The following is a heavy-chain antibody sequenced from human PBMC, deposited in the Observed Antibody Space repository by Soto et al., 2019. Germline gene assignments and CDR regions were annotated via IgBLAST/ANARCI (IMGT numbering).Heavy chain of an antibody. Sequence: GASLPISWQGSGYSFAGYWITWVRPKPGKGLEWMGRIDPSDSQTYYSPSFRGHVTISVTKSITTVFLQWSSLRASDTAMYYCARQIYDSDTGPNFQYYFDSWGQGTPVTVS. CDR1: GYSFAGYW. CDR2: IDPSDSQT. V-gene: IGHV5-10-1*01. J-gene: IGHJ4*02. CDR3: ARQIYDSDTGPNFQYYFDS. D-gene: IGHD3-22*01.